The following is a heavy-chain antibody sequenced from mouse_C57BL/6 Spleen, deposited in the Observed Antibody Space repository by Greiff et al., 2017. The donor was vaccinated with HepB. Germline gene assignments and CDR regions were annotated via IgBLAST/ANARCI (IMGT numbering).Heavy chain of an antibody. J-gene: IGHJ2*01. V-gene: IGHV1-82*01. CDR1: GYAFSSSW. CDR2: IYPGDGDT. CDR3: ARRTGRAYFDY. D-gene: IGHD3-3*01. Sequence: VQLQQSGPELVKPGASVKISCKASGYAFSSSWMNWVKQRPGKGLEWIGRIYPGDGDTNYNGKFKGKATLTADKSSSTAYMQLSSLTSEDSAVYFCARRTGRAYFDYWGQGTTLTVSS.